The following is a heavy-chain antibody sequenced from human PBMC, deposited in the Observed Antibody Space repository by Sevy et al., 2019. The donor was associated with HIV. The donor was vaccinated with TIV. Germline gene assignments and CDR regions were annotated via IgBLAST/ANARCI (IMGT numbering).Heavy chain of an antibody. CDR2: ISKGGSTT. CDR3: AREENRELGTIPLDS. D-gene: IGHD7-27*01. Sequence: GGSLRLSCAASGFTFSHHNMNWVRQAPGKGLEWISYISKGGSTTYFADSVRGRFPISRDNAKNSLFLEMHSLTDEDTAVYYCAREENRELGTIPLDSWGRGILVTVSS. J-gene: IGHJ4*02. V-gene: IGHV3-48*02. CDR1: GFTFSHHN.